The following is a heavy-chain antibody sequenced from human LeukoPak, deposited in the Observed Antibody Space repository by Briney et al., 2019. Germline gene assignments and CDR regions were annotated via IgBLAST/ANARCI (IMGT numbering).Heavy chain of an antibody. D-gene: IGHD6-19*01. Sequence: GGFLRLSCAASGFTFSNYWMSWVRQAPGKGLEWVADMDQEGSEKYYVDSVKGRFTISRDNAKNSLYLQMNTLSAEDTAIYYCARAGYTRGWFAYYWRQGALVTVSS. CDR3: ARAGYTRGWFAYY. CDR1: GFTFSNYW. CDR2: MDQEGSEK. J-gene: IGHJ4*02. V-gene: IGHV3-7*05.